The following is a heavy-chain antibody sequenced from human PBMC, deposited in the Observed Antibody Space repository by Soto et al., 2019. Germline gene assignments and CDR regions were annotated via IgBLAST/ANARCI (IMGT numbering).Heavy chain of an antibody. J-gene: IGHJ5*02. CDR3: CVVKRRDQYSTSGYWFDP. Sequence: PGGSLRLSCAASGFTFSDALMSWVRQSPGKGLEWVGRIKSKTDGDTKDYGAPVRGRFTISRDDSKDTLYLQMNSLRIEDTAVYYCCVVKRRDQYSTSGYWFDPWGPGTLVTVS. CDR1: GFTFSDAL. V-gene: IGHV3-15*01. CDR2: IKSKTDGDTK. D-gene: IGHD2-15*01.